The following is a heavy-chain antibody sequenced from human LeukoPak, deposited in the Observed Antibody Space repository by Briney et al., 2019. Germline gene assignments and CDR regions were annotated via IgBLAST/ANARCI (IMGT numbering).Heavy chain of an antibody. CDR2: ISSSSSYI. J-gene: IGHJ3*02. CDR1: GFTFSSYS. CDR3: ARVDYDFWSGYYQAVFDAFDI. V-gene: IGHV3-21*01. Sequence: GGSLRLSCAASGFTFSSYSMNWVRQAPGKGLEWVSSISSSSSYIYYAESVKGRFTISRDNAKNSLYLQMNSLRAEDTAVYYCARVDYDFWSGYYQAVFDAFDIWGQGTMVTVSS. D-gene: IGHD3-3*01.